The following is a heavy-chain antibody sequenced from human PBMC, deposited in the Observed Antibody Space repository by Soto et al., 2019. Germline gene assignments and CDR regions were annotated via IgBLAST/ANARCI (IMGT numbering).Heavy chain of an antibody. J-gene: IGHJ5*02. CDR3: ATGGLFSS. CDR1: GGYFSASY. CDR2: INHAGTT. Sequence: QVQLQQWGAGLLKSSETLSLTRDIYGGYFSASYWSWIRQTPGKGLEWLGEINHAGTTDYNPSVEGRIVISADASKNQFSLKLTSVTAADTAVYYCATGGLFSSWGQGTLVTVSS. V-gene: IGHV4-34*01.